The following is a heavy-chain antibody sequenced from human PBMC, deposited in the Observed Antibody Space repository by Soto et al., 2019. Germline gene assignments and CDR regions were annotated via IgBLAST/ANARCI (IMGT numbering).Heavy chain of an antibody. D-gene: IGHD4-17*01. V-gene: IGHV3-30*18. J-gene: IGHJ2*01. Sequence: QVQLVESGGGVVQPGRSLRLSCAASGFTFSSYGMHWVRQAPGKGLEWVAVISYDGSNKYYADSVKGRSTISRDNSKNTLYLQMNSLRAEDTAVYYCAKDHYTVTGNYWYFDLWGRGTLVTVSS. CDR3: AKDHYTVTGNYWYFDL. CDR1: GFTFSSYG. CDR2: ISYDGSNK.